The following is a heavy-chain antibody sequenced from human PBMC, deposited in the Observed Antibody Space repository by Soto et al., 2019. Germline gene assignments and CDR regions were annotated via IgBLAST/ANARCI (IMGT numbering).Heavy chain of an antibody. CDR2: INPNSGGT. J-gene: IGHJ6*02. CDR3: AREKYQLLWGEGYYYYYGMDV. Sequence: GASVKVSCKASGYTFTGYYMHWVRQAPGQGLEWMGWINPNSGGTNYAQKFQGWVTMTRDPSISTAYMELSRLRSDDTAVYYCAREKYQLLWGEGYYYYYGMDVWGQGTTVTVSS. V-gene: IGHV1-2*04. D-gene: IGHD2-2*01. CDR1: GYTFTGYY.